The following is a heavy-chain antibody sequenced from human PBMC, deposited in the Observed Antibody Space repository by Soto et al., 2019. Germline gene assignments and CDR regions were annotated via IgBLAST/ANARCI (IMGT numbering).Heavy chain of an antibody. V-gene: IGHV1-18*04. CDR1: GYTFTSYG. D-gene: IGHD3-9*01. J-gene: IGHJ4*02. CDR2: ISAYNGNT. Sequence: GASVKVSFKASGYTFTSYGISWVRQAPGQGLEWMGWISAYNGNTNYAQKLQGRVTMTTDTSTSTAYMELRSLRSDDTAVYYCATSTPDRLRYFDWSGFYFDYWGQGTLVTVSS. CDR3: ATSTPDRLRYFDWSGFYFDY.